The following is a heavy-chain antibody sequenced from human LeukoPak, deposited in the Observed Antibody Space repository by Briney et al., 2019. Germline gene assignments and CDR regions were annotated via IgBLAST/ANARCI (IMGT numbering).Heavy chain of an antibody. CDR2: ISYDGSNK. V-gene: IGHV3-30*18. CDR1: GFTFSSYG. J-gene: IGHJ4*02. D-gene: IGHD3-22*01. Sequence: PGGSLRLSCAASGFTFSSYGMHWVRQAPGKGLEWVAVISYDGSNKYYADSVKGRFTISRDNSKNTLYLQMNSLRAEDTAVYYCAKDSYYYDSSGVDYWGQGTLVTVSS. CDR3: AKDSYYYDSSGVDY.